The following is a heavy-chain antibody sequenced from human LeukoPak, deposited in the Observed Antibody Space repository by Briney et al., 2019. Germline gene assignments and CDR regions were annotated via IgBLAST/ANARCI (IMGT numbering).Heavy chain of an antibody. Sequence: PGGSLRLSCAASGFTFSSYAMSWVRQAPGKGLEWVSAISGSGGSTYYADSVKGRFTISRDNSKNTLYLQMSSLRAVDTAVYYCAKFLPTHIVVANYYFDYWGQGTLVTVSS. D-gene: IGHD2-21*01. CDR3: AKFLPTHIVVANYYFDY. V-gene: IGHV3-23*01. CDR1: GFTFSSYA. CDR2: ISGSGGST. J-gene: IGHJ4*02.